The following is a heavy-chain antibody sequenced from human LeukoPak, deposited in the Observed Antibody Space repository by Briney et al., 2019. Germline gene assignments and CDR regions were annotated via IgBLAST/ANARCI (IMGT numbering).Heavy chain of an antibody. CDR3: ARSAPAMVGRHWCDY. CDR2: INHSGST. D-gene: IGHD5-18*01. CDR1: GGSFSGYY. J-gene: IGHJ4*02. V-gene: IGHV4-34*01. Sequence: PSETLSLTCAVYGGSFSGYYWSWIRQPPGKGLEWIGEINHSGSTNYNPSLKSRVTISVDTSKNQFSLKLSSVTAADTAVYYCARSAPAMVGRHWCDYWGQGTLVTVSS.